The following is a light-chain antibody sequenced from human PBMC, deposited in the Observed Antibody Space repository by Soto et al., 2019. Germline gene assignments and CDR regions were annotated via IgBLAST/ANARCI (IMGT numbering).Light chain of an antibody. CDR3: QQYNSYPWT. Sequence: DIQMTQSTSTLSASVGDRITITCRASQSICRWLAWYQQKPGKAPKLLNYDASSLESGVPSRFSGSGSGTEFTLTISSLQPDDFATYYCQQYNSYPWTFGKGTKVEIK. J-gene: IGKJ1*01. CDR1: QSICRW. V-gene: IGKV1-5*01. CDR2: DAS.